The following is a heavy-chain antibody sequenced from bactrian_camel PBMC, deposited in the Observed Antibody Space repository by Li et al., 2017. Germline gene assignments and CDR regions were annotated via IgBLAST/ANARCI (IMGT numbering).Heavy chain of an antibody. Sequence: HVQLVESGGGLVQPGGSLRLSCAASGFTVSAYYMSWVRQAPGKGLEWVTGIVSDGSSTYYADSVKGRFTISRDNAKNTVYLQMYSLKSDDTAMYSCQPTTACRQPYLLGQGTQVTVS. V-gene: IGHV3S5*01. J-gene: IGHJ4*01. CDR1: GFTVSAYY. CDR2: IVSDGSST. D-gene: IGHD1*01.